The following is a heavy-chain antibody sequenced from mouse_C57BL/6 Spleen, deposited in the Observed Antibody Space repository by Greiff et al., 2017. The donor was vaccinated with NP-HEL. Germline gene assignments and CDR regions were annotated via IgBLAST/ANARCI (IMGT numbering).Heavy chain of an antibody. V-gene: IGHV1-64*01. D-gene: IGHD3-1*01. CDR1: GYTFTSYW. Sequence: QVQLQQPGAELVKPGASVKLSCKASGYTFTSYWMHWVKQRPGQGLEWIGMIHPNSGSTNYNEKFKSKATLTVDKSSSTAYMQLSSLTSEDSAVYYWARGAARAFAYWGQGTLVTVSA. CDR3: ARGAARAFAY. CDR2: IHPNSGST. J-gene: IGHJ3*01.